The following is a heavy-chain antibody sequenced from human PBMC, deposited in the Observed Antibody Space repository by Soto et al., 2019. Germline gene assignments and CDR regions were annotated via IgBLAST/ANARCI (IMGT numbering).Heavy chain of an antibody. Sequence: GGSLRLSCAASGFTFSSYGMHWVRQAPGKGLEWVAVISYDGSNKYYADSVKGRFTISRDNSKNTLYLQMNSLRAEDTAVYYWAKGPSYYVFWSTRKSYYYYYMDVWGKGTTVTVSS. J-gene: IGHJ6*03. CDR2: ISYDGSNK. CDR3: AKGPSYYVFWSTRKSYYYYYMDV. CDR1: GFTFSSYG. D-gene: IGHD3-3*01. V-gene: IGHV3-30*18.